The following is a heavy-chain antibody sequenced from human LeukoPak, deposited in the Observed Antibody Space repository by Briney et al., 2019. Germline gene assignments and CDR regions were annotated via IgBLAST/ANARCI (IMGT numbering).Heavy chain of an antibody. V-gene: IGHV3-33*01. Sequence: GGSLRLSCAASGFIFRSYGMHWVRQTPGEGLEWVAAIWYDGSNKYYAGSVKGRFTISRDNSENTLSLQMNSLRGEDTAVYYCARDFIVVDRLDYWGQGTLVTVSS. CDR1: GFIFRSYG. CDR2: IWYDGSNK. J-gene: IGHJ4*02. CDR3: ARDFIVVDRLDY. D-gene: IGHD3-16*02.